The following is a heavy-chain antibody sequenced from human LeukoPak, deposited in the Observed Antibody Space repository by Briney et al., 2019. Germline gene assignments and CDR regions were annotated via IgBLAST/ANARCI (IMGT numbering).Heavy chain of an antibody. Sequence: GGSLRLSCAASGFTFSNYGMHRVRQAPGKGLEWVAFIRYDGSNKYYADSVKGRFTISRDNSKNTLYLQMNSLRAEDTAVYYCAKRVMVREQLHSYYYMDVWGKGTTVTISS. CDR3: AKRVMVREQLHSYYYMDV. CDR1: GFTFSNYG. D-gene: IGHD3-10*01. V-gene: IGHV3-30*02. CDR2: IRYDGSNK. J-gene: IGHJ6*03.